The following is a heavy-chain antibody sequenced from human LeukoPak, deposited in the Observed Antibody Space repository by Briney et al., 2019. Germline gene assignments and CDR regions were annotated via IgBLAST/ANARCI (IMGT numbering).Heavy chain of an antibody. CDR1: GYKFTTYG. D-gene: IGHD3-10*01. CDR2: ISAYNGNT. J-gene: IGHJ6*03. Sequence: ASVKVSCKASGYKFTTYGIGWVRQAPGQGLEWMGWISAYNGNTNYAQKLQGRVTMTTDTSTSTAYMELRSLRSDDTAVYYCAREQASWFGELLYADYYYYYMDVWGKGTTVTVSS. CDR3: AREQASWFGELLYADYYYYYMDV. V-gene: IGHV1-18*01.